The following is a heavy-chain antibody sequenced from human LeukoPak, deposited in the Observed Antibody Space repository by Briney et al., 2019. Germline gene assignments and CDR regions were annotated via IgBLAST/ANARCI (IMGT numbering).Heavy chain of an antibody. CDR3: ARASYYDSSGDAFDI. J-gene: IGHJ3*02. D-gene: IGHD3-22*01. CDR2: IWYDGSNK. Sequence: GGSLRLSCAASGFTFSSYGMHWVRQAPGKGLEWVAVIWYDGSNKYYADSVKGRFTISRDNSKNTLYLQMNSLRAEDTAVYYCARASYYDSSGDAFDIWGQGTMVTVPS. CDR1: GFTFSSYG. V-gene: IGHV3-33*01.